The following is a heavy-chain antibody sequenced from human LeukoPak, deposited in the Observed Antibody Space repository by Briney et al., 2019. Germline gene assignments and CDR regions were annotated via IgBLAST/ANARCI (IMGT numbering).Heavy chain of an antibody. D-gene: IGHD4-23*01. CDR2: ISGSGYST. Sequence: GGSLRLSCAASGFTFSSYWMHWVRQAPGKGLEWVSAISGSGYSTYYADSVKGRFTISRDSSKNTLSLQMNSLRAEDTAVYYCAKDSGGDYGGNFHYYYYMDVWGKGTTVTVSS. V-gene: IGHV3-23*01. CDR3: AKDSGGDYGGNFHYYYYMDV. CDR1: GFTFSSYW. J-gene: IGHJ6*03.